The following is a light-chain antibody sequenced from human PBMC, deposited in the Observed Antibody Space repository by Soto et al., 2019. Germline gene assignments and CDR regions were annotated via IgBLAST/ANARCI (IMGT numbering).Light chain of an antibody. J-gene: IGKJ1*01. CDR2: GAS. Sequence: DTVMTQFPATLSVSPRERATLSCRASQSVSSNLAWYQQKPGQAPRPLIYGASTRATGIPARFSGSGSGTEFTLTISSLQSEDFAVSYCQQYNNWPRTFGQGTKVDIK. V-gene: IGKV3-15*01. CDR3: QQYNNWPRT. CDR1: QSVSSN.